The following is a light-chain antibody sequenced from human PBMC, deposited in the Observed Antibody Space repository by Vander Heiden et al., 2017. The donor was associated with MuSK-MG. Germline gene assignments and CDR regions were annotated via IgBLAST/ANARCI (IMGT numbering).Light chain of an antibody. CDR3: QQYVSYSTWP. J-gene: IGKJ1*01. Sequence: DIQMTQSPSTLSASVGDRVTITCRASQGISPWLAWYQQKPGNAPKLLIYDVSNLESRVPSRFSGSGYGTEFTLTISSRQPDDFASYYCQQYVSYSTWPFGQGTKVESK. V-gene: IGKV1-5*01. CDR2: DVS. CDR1: QGISPW.